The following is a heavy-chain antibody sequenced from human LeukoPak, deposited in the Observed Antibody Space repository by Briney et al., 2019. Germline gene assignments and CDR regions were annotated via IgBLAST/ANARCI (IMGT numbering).Heavy chain of an antibody. CDR1: GFTFSNYG. CDR3: AKGGSSRPTTYFDY. D-gene: IGHD1-1*01. CDR2: ISYDGSNK. Sequence: GSLRLSCATSGFTFSNYGMHWVRPAPGKGLEWGASISYDGSNKYYADSVKGRFTISRDNSKNTLYLQMNSLRAEDTAVYYCAKGGSSRPTTYFDYWGQGTLVTVSS. V-gene: IGHV3-30*18. J-gene: IGHJ4*02.